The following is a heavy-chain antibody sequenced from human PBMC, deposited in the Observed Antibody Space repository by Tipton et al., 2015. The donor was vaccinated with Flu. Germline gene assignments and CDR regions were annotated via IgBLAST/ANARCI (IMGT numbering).Heavy chain of an antibody. J-gene: IGHJ4*02. CDR1: GASVSSCGYY. D-gene: IGHD5-18*01. V-gene: IGHV4-31*02. CDR3: ARDEDTSMGTH. CDR2: IHYSGTT. Sequence: LRLSCSVSGASVSSCGYYWSWIRQHPGKGLEWIGYIHYSGTTYYSPSLRSRVTISVDTSKNQFSLKLNSLTAADTAVYYCARDEDTSMGTHWGQGTLVTVSS.